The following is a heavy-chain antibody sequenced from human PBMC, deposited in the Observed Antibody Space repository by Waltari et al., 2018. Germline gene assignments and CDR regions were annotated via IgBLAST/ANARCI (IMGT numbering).Heavy chain of an antibody. V-gene: IGHV4-4*07. CDR2: IYIGGST. Sequence: QVQLQESGPGLVKTSETVSPTCTVSGGSIGNYYWSWIRQPAGKGLEWIGRIYIGGSTNYNPSLKGRVSMSIDASKNQFSLKLTSVTAADTAVYYCARESESFDYWGQATLVTVSS. D-gene: IGHD3-10*01. CDR1: GGSIGNYY. CDR3: ARESESFDY. J-gene: IGHJ4*02.